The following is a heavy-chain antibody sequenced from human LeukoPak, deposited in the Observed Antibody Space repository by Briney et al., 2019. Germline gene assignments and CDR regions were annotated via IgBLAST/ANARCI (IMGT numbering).Heavy chain of an antibody. CDR3: ARDLGAKFDP. J-gene: IGHJ5*02. Sequence: SETLSLTCTVSGGSISSGSYYWSWIRQPPGKGLEWIGYIYYSGSTNYNPSLKSRVTISVDTSKNQFSLKLSSVTVADTAVYYCARDLGAKFDPWGQGTLVTVSS. CDR2: IYYSGST. V-gene: IGHV4-61*01. CDR1: GGSISSGSYY. D-gene: IGHD1-26*01.